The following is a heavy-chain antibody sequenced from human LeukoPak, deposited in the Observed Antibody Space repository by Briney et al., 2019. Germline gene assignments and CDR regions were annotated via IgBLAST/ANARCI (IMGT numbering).Heavy chain of an antibody. Sequence: SETLSLTCTVSGGSISSYYWSWVRQPPGKGLEWIGYVSYSGSTDYNPSLKSRVTISVDTSKNQFSLKLSSVTAADTAVYYCARDNIAAYYYYYMDVWGKGTTVTVSS. J-gene: IGHJ6*03. CDR3: ARDNIAAYYYYYMDV. CDR2: VSYSGST. CDR1: GGSISSYY. V-gene: IGHV4-59*12. D-gene: IGHD6-13*01.